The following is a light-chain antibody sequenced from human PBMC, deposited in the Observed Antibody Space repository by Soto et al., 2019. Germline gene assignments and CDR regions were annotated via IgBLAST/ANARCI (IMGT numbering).Light chain of an antibody. CDR2: DVS. CDR3: GSHKTSHIRV. Sequence: QSALTQPASVSESPGQSITISCTGTSSDVGAYNYVSWYQQHPGKAPKLMIYDVSNRPSGVSNRFSGSKSGNTASLSISGLQAEDEADYYCGSHKTSHIRVFGGGTQLTVL. J-gene: IGLJ2*01. V-gene: IGLV2-14*03. CDR1: SSDVGAYNY.